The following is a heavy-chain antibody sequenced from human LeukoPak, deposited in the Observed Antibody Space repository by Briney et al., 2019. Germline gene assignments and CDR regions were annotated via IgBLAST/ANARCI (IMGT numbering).Heavy chain of an antibody. D-gene: IGHD3-10*01. CDR2: IYYSGST. CDR1: GGSISSGDYY. V-gene: IGHV4-30-4*01. Sequence: SETLSLTCTVSGGSISSGDYYWSWIRQPPGKGLEWIGYIYYSGSTYYNPSLKSRVTISVDTSKNQFSLKLSSVTAADTAVYYCARYRVLGVRGVQGTFDYWGQGTLVTVSS. J-gene: IGHJ4*02. CDR3: ARYRVLGVRGVQGTFDY.